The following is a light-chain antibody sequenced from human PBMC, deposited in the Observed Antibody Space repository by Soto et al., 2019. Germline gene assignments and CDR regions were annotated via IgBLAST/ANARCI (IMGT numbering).Light chain of an antibody. J-gene: IGKJ1*01. CDR2: GAS. V-gene: IGKV3-15*01. Sequence: EKLMTQSPATLSVSPGERGTLPCRASQSVSSNLAWYQQKPGQAPRLLIYGASTRATGIPARFSGSGSGTEFTLTISSLQSEDFAVYYCQQYNNWPRTFGQGTKVDI. CDR3: QQYNNWPRT. CDR1: QSVSSN.